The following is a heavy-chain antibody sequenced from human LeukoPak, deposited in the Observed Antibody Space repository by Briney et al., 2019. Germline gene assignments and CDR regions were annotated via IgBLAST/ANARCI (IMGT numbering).Heavy chain of an antibody. V-gene: IGHV1-2*02. D-gene: IGHD3-10*01. Sequence: GASVKVSCKASGYTFTGYYMHWVRQAPGQGLEWMGWINPNSGGTNYAQKLQGRVTMTRDTSISTAYMELSRLRSDDTAVYYCARTSPHNYYGSGSYLFDYWGQGTLVTVSS. CDR2: INPNSGGT. J-gene: IGHJ4*02. CDR1: GYTFTGYY. CDR3: ARTSPHNYYGSGSYLFDY.